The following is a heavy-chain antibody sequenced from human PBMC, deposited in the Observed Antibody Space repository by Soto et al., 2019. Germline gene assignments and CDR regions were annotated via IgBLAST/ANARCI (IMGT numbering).Heavy chain of an antibody. Sequence: WGSLRLSCAVSGFTFSSYGMSWVRQAPGKGLEWVSAISSSAISKYYADSVKGRFTISRDNSKNIMYLQLNSLRAEDTAVYYCVKEGQSGIDWGGFDIWGQGTMVT. CDR2: ISSSAISK. V-gene: IGHV3-23*01. CDR1: GFTFSSYG. D-gene: IGHD5-12*01. J-gene: IGHJ3*02. CDR3: VKEGQSGIDWGGFDI.